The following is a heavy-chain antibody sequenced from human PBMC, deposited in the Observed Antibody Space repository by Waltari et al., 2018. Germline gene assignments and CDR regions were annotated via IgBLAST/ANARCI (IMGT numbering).Heavy chain of an antibody. CDR3: AGAPDILTGNFDY. V-gene: IGHV1-69*01. D-gene: IGHD3-9*01. CDR1: GGTFCSYA. J-gene: IGHJ4*02. Sequence: QVQLVQSGAEVKKPGPSVKVSCQASGGTFCSYARRWVRQAPGQGLEWMGGIIPIFGTANYAQKFQGRVTITADESTSTAYMELSSLGSEDTAVYYCAGAPDILTGNFDYWGQGTLVTVSS. CDR2: IIPIFGTA.